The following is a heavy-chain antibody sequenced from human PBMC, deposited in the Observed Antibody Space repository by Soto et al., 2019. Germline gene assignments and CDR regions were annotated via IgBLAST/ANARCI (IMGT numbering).Heavy chain of an antibody. CDR2: ISGSGGST. J-gene: IGHJ4*02. CDR1: GFTFSSYA. D-gene: IGHD3-16*02. V-gene: IGHV3-23*01. CDR3: AKGNYPDYDYIWGSYRYDDY. Sequence: GGSLRLSCAASGFTFSSYAMSWVRQAPGKGLEWVSAISGSGGSTYYADSVKGRFTISRDNSKNTLYLQMNSLRAEDTAVYYCAKGNYPDYDYIWGSYRYDDYWGQGTLVTVFS.